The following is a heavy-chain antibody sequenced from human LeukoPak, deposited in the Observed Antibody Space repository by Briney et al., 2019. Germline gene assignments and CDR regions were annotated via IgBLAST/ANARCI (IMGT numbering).Heavy chain of an antibody. J-gene: IGHJ5*02. CDR2: ITGSTGHT. CDR1: GFTFNRYS. Sequence: HPGGSLRHSCAASGFTFNRYSMNWVRQAPGKGLEWVSTITGSTGHTYYADSVKGRFTISRDNSQNTLFLQMNSLRVEDTAVYYCARVYYGSGSYDRENNWFDPWGQGTLVTVSS. D-gene: IGHD3-10*01. V-gene: IGHV3-23*01. CDR3: ARVYYGSGSYDRENNWFDP.